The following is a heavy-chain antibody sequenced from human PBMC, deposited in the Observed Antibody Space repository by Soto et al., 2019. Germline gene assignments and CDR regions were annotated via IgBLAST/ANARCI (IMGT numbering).Heavy chain of an antibody. CDR3: ARDPTGYGDYFDY. CDR2: IYSGGST. CDR1: GFTVSSNY. J-gene: IGHJ4*02. D-gene: IGHD4-17*01. Sequence: EVQLVETGGGLSQPGGSLRLSCAASGFTVSSNYMSWVRQAPGKGLEWVSVIYSGGSTYYADSVKGRFTISRDNSKNTLYLQMNSLRAEDTAVYYCARDPTGYGDYFDYWGQGTLVTVSS. V-gene: IGHV3-53*02.